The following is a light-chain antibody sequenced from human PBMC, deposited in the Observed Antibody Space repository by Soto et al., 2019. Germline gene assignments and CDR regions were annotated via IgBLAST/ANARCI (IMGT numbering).Light chain of an antibody. CDR2: DAS. J-gene: IGKJ5*01. CDR3: QQTNNFPLT. Sequence: DIQMTQSPSTLSASVGDRVTITCRARQSISIWLAWYQQKPGKAPKLLIYDASILESGVPSRFSGSGSGTDFTLTISSLQPEDFATYYCQQTNNFPLTFGQGTRLEIK. CDR1: QSISIW. V-gene: IGKV1-5*01.